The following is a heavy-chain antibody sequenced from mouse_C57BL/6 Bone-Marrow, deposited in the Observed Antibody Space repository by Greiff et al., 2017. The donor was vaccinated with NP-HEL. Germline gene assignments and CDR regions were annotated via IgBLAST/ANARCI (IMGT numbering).Heavy chain of an antibody. D-gene: IGHD1-1*01. CDR3: AIGDLLLRWFAY. Sequence: QVQLQQPGAELVKPGASVKVSCKASGYTFTSYWMHWVKQRPGQGLEWIGRLHPSDSDTNYNQKFKGKATLTVDKSSSTAYMQLSSLTSEDSAVYYCAIGDLLLRWFAYWGQGTLVTVSA. J-gene: IGHJ3*01. CDR1: GYTFTSYW. CDR2: LHPSDSDT. V-gene: IGHV1-74*01.